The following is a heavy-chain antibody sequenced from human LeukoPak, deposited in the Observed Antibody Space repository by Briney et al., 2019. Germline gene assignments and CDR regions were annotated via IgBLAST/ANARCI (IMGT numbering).Heavy chain of an antibody. CDR3: ARGRDAYINDAFDI. CDR1: GYSFTTYW. CDR2: TYPGDSDT. V-gene: IGHV5-51*01. D-gene: IGHD5-24*01. J-gene: IGHJ3*02. Sequence: GESLKISCKGSGYSFTTYWIGWVRQMPGKGLEWTGITYPGDSDTRYSPSFQGQVTISADKSISTVYLQWSSLKASDTAMYYCARGRDAYINDAFDIWGQGTMVTVSS.